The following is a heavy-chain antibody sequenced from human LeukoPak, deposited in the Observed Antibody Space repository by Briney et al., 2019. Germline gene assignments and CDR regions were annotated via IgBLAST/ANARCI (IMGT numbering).Heavy chain of an antibody. CDR2: IKQDGSEK. CDR1: GFTFSSYW. J-gene: IGHJ6*03. CDR3: ARDLIAWKRSYYMDV. V-gene: IGHV3-7*01. Sequence: GGSLRLSCAASGFTFSSYWMSWVRQAPGKGLEWVANIKQDGSEKYYVDSVKGRFTISRDNAKNSLYLQMNSLRAEDTAVYYCARDLIAWKRSYYMDVWGKGTTVTVSS. D-gene: IGHD1-1*01.